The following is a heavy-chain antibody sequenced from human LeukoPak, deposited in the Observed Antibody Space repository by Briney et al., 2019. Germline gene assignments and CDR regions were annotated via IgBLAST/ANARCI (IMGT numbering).Heavy chain of an antibody. D-gene: IGHD3-3*01. Sequence: GGSLRLSCAASGFTFSSYAISWVRQAPGKGLEWVSAISGSGGSTYYADSVKGRFTISRDNSKNTLYLQMNSLRAEDPAVYYCAKDKEAYDFWSGYYYFDYWGQGTLVTVSS. J-gene: IGHJ4*02. CDR2: ISGSGGST. CDR3: AKDKEAYDFWSGYYYFDY. V-gene: IGHV3-23*01. CDR1: GFTFSSYA.